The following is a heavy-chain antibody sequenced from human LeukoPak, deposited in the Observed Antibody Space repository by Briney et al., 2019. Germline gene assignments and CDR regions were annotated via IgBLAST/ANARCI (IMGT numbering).Heavy chain of an antibody. D-gene: IGHD3-10*01. V-gene: IGHV7-4-1*02. CDR2: INTYTENP. J-gene: IGHJ4*02. Sequence: ASVKVSCKASGYTFTSYAINWVRQAPGQGLEWLGWINTYTENPTYAQGFTGRFVFSLDTSVSTAYLQISSLKAEDTAVYYCARSDYYGSGSYSTYWGQGTLVTVSS. CDR3: ARSDYYGSGSYSTY. CDR1: GYTFTSYA.